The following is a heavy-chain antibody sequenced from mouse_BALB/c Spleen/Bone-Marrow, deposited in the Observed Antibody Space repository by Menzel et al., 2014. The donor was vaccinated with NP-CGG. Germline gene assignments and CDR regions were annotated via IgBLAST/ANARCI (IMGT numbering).Heavy chain of an antibody. J-gene: IGHJ2*01. D-gene: IGHD6-1*01. CDR2: IRNNANGYTT. CDR1: GFTFTDYY. V-gene: IGHV7-3*02. CDR3: ARDMEGIHFDS. Sequence: DVQLQESGGGLVQPGGSLRLSCATSGFTFTDYYMNWVSQPPGEALEWLALIRNNANGYTTEYTASVKDLFTISRDNSKNILYLHMSTLRAEDSATYYCARDMEGIHFDSWVQGTTLTVSS.